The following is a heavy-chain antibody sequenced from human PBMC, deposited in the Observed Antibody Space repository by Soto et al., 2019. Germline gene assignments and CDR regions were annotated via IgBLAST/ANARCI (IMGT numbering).Heavy chain of an antibody. D-gene: IGHD2-21*02. J-gene: IGHJ5*02. CDR3: ARLQLGGDRMLNWFDP. CDR1: GYIFTKYG. CDR2: INVYNGDR. Sequence: QVHVVQSGPELKKPGASVKVSCKAQGYIFTKYGIGWVRQAPGHGLEWMGLINVYNGDRKVAQKCQDRVSMTTDTATDTAYMELKSLRSGDTAVYYCARLQLGGDRMLNWFDPWGQGTLVTVSS. V-gene: IGHV1-18*01.